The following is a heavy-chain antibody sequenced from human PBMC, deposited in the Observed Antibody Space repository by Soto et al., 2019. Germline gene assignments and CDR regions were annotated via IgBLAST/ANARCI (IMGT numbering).Heavy chain of an antibody. V-gene: IGHV3-23*01. Sequence: GGSLRLSCAASGFTFSSYAMSWVRQAPGKGLEWVSAISGSGGSTYYADSVKGRFTISRDNSKNTLYLQMNSLRAEDTAVYYCAESVPYSSGWAAWGWFQHWGQGTLVTVSS. D-gene: IGHD6-19*01. CDR3: AESVPYSSGWAAWGWFQH. CDR2: ISGSGGST. J-gene: IGHJ1*01. CDR1: GFTFSSYA.